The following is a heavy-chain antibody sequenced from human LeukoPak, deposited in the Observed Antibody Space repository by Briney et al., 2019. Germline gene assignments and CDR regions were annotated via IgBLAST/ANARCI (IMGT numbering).Heavy chain of an antibody. CDR2: FDPEDGET. Sequence: ASVKVSCKASGYTFTGYYMHWVRQAPGKGLEWMGGFDPEDGETIYAQKFQGRVTMTEDTSTDTAYMELSSLRSEDTAVYYCATLRDYYYGMDVWGQGTTVTVSS. V-gene: IGHV1-24*01. CDR1: GYTFTGYY. J-gene: IGHJ6*02. CDR3: ATLRDYYYGMDV.